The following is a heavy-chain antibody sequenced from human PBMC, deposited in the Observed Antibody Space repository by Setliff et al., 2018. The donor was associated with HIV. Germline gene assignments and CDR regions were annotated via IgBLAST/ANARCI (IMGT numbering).Heavy chain of an antibody. V-gene: IGHV4-34*01. Sequence: SQTLSLTCAVYGDSFSGSYWSWIRQSPGTGLEWIGEVNHNGGTNYNPSLKSRVVVSVDRSKNQFSLKLISVTAADTAVYYCTRKKTGQFGAFNMWGRGTLVT. D-gene: IGHD7-27*01. CDR2: VNHNGGT. CDR3: TRKKTGQFGAFNM. CDR1: GDSFSGSY. J-gene: IGHJ3*02.